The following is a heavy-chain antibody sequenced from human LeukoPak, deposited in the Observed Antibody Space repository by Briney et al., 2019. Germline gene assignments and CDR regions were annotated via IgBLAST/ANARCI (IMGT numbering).Heavy chain of an antibody. Sequence: GGFLRLSCAASGFTFISYSINWVRQAPGKGREWVSSISSSSYIYYADSVKGRFTISRCKAKNSRYLQMNGLRAEATCVYYRGRDSVSGERFLAGLLPAFDYWGQGTLVTVSS. V-gene: IGHV3-21*01. CDR2: ISSSSYI. D-gene: IGHD3-3*01. CDR3: GRDSVSGERFLAGLLPAFDY. J-gene: IGHJ4*02. CDR1: GFTFISYS.